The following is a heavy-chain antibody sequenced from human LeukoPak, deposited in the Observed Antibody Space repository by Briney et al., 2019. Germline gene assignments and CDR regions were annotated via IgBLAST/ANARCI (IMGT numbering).Heavy chain of an antibody. J-gene: IGHJ3*01. Sequence: GGSLRLSCAASGFTFSDEYMSWIRQAPGKGLEWISCVSNSGSSIYCADSVKGRFSISRDNVKNSLYLQMNSLRVEDTAVYYCARDGAYSASNFWGQGTMVAVSS. D-gene: IGHD6-13*01. CDR2: VSNSGSSI. V-gene: IGHV3-11*01. CDR3: ARDGAYSASNF. CDR1: GFTFSDEY.